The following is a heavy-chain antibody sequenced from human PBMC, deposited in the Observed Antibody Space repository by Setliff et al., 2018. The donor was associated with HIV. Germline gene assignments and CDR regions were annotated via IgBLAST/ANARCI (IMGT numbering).Heavy chain of an antibody. CDR3: VRQADCGGDCVLGY. Sequence: SETLSLTCTVSGDSIISSRNFWGWIRQPPGKGLEWIGNIHSSGSTYYNPSLKSRVFISVDLSINQFSLKLHSVTAADTAVYYCVRQADCGGDCVLGYWGQGTLVTVSS. J-gene: IGHJ4*02. V-gene: IGHV4-39*01. D-gene: IGHD2-21*02. CDR1: GDSIISSRNF. CDR2: IHSSGST.